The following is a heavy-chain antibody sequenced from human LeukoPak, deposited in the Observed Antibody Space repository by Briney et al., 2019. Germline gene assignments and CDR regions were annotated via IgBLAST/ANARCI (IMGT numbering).Heavy chain of an antibody. CDR2: IKTDGSEK. CDR3: ATEGVPAALVAFDV. J-gene: IGHJ3*01. CDR1: GFTFSSYW. Sequence: GGSLRLSCVASGFTFSSYWMHWVRQAPGKGLEWVAHIKTDGSEKNYVDSVKGRFSISRDNAKNSLYLQMNSLRAEDTAMYFCATEGVPAALVAFDVWGQGTMVTVSS. D-gene: IGHD2-2*01. V-gene: IGHV3-7*04.